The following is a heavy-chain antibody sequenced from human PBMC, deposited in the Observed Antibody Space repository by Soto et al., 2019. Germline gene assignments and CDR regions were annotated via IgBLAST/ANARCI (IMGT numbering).Heavy chain of an antibody. Sequence: GGSLRLSCAASGFTFSNYALHWVRQAPGRGLEWVALISFDGNNNYYANSVKGRFSISRDNSKNTLYLQMNSLRAEDTAVYYCGRCTGTSCHLGADFWGQGTLVTVSS. J-gene: IGHJ4*02. CDR1: GFTFSNYA. V-gene: IGHV3-30-3*01. CDR2: ISFDGNNN. D-gene: IGHD2-2*01. CDR3: GRCTGTSCHLGADF.